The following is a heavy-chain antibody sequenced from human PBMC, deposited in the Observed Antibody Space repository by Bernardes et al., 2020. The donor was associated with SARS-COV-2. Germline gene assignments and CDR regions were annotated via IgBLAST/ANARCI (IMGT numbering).Heavy chain of an antibody. CDR1: GFTFDDYA. Sequence: SLSLSCAASGFTFDDYAMHWVRQAPGKGLEWVSGISWNSGSIDYADSVKGRFTISRDNAKNSLYLQMNSLRAEDTALYYCAKGLYSSSLGAFDYWGQGTLVTVSS. CDR3: AKGLYSSSLGAFDY. J-gene: IGHJ4*02. CDR2: ISWNSGSI. V-gene: IGHV3-9*01. D-gene: IGHD6-6*01.